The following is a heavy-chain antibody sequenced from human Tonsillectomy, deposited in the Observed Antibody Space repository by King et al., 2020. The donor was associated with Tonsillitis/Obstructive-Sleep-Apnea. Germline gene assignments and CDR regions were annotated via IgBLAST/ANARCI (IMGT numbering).Heavy chain of an antibody. V-gene: IGHV3-23*04. CDR2: ISGSGGST. Sequence: VQLVESGGGLVQPGGSLRLSCAASGFTFSSYAMSWVRQAPGKGLEWVSAISGSGGSTYYADSVKGRFTISRDNSKNTLYLQMNSLRAEDTAVYYCAKHPVGERYYYYYYYMDVWGKGTTVTVSS. D-gene: IGHD1-26*01. CDR3: AKHPVGERYYYYYYYMDV. J-gene: IGHJ6*03. CDR1: GFTFSSYA.